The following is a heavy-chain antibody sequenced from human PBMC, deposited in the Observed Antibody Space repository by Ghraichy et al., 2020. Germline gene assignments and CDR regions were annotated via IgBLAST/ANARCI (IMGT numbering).Heavy chain of an antibody. CDR2: ISYDGSNK. D-gene: IGHD6-19*01. V-gene: IGHV3-30-3*01. CDR1: GFTFSSYA. J-gene: IGHJ4*02. CDR3: ARDMGNGYSSGWSDY. Sequence: GGSLRLSCAASGFTFSSYAMHWVRQAPGKGLEWVAVISYDGSNKYYADSVKGRFTISRDNSKNTLYLQMNSLRAEDTAVYYCARDMGNGYSSGWSDYWGQGTLVTVSS.